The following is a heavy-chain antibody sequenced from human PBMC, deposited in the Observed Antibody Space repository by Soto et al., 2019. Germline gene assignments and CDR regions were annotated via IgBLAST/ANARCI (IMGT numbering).Heavy chain of an antibody. D-gene: IGHD2-21*02. CDR3: ARYCGGDCPRADYYYGMDV. V-gene: IGHV3-33*01. Sequence: GGSLRLSCAASGFTFSSYGMHWVRQAPGKGLEWVAVIWYDGSNKYYADSVKGRFTISRDNSKNTLYLQMNSLRAEDTAVYYCARYCGGDCPRADYYYGMDVWGQGTTVTVSS. CDR2: IWYDGSNK. J-gene: IGHJ6*02. CDR1: GFTFSSYG.